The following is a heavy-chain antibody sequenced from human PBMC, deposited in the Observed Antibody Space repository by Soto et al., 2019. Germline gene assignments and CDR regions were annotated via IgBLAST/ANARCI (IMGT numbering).Heavy chain of an antibody. CDR1: GGTFSSYS. CDR2: IIPIFGTA. J-gene: IGHJ4*02. D-gene: IGHD1-26*01. V-gene: IGHV1-69*01. Sequence: QVQLVQSGAEVKKPGSSVKVSCKASGGTFSSYSINWVRQAPGQVLEWMGEIIPIFGTANYAQKFQGRVTITADEATSTAYMELSSLRSEDTDVYYCARDGGRHSGGIDYWGQGTLVTVSS. CDR3: ARDGGRHSGGIDY.